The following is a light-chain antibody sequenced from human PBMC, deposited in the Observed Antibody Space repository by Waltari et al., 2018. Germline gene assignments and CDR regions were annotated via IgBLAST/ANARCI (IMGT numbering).Light chain of an antibody. CDR1: DIGPSD. CDR2: TDN. CDR3: QVWDTSTAL. J-gene: IGLJ3*02. V-gene: IGLV3-9*01. Sequence: SYDLTQPLSVSVALGQTATIACGGDDIGPSDVHWYQQRPAPAPVLVMYTDNNRPSGIPDRFSGSNSGNTATLTISRAQAGDEADYYCQVWDTSTALFGGGTKLTVL.